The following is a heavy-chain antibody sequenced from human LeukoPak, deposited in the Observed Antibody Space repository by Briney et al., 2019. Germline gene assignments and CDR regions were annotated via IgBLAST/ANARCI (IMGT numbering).Heavy chain of an antibody. V-gene: IGHV4-61*01. CDR3: AMLYSSGWYWFDP. CDR2: IYYSGST. CDR1: GGSVSSGSYY. J-gene: IGHJ5*02. D-gene: IGHD6-19*01. Sequence: SETLSLTCTVSGGSVSSGSYYLSWIRQPPGKGLEWIGYIYYSGSTNYNPSLKSRVTISVDTSKNQFSLKLSSVTAADTAVYYCAMLYSSGWYWFDPWGQGTLVTVSS.